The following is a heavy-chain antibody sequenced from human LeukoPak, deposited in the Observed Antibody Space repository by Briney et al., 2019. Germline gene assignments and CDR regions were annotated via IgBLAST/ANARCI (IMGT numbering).Heavy chain of an antibody. J-gene: IGHJ2*01. D-gene: IGHD6-19*01. Sequence: PGGPLRLSCAASGFNVSSNYVNWVRQAPGKGLEWVSVIYTGGSTYYSDSVKDRFTISRDNSKNTLYLQMNSLRAEDTAVYYCARDRSGWYGYFELWGRGTLVTVSS. CDR2: IYTGGST. CDR3: ARDRSGWYGYFEL. V-gene: IGHV3-66*01. CDR1: GFNVSSNY.